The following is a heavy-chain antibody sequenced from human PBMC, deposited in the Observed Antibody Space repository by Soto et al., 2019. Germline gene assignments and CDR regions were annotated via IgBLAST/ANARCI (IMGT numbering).Heavy chain of an antibody. J-gene: IGHJ4*02. CDR1: GYSFTSYW. CDR2: IDPSDSYT. V-gene: IGHV5-10-1*01. Sequence: GESLKISCKGSGYSFTSYWISWVRQMPGKGLEWMGRIDPSDSYTNYSPSFQGHVTISADKSISTAYLQWSSLKASDTAMYYFARHCSSTSCLYYFDYWGQGTLVTVSS. CDR3: ARHCSSTSCLYYFDY. D-gene: IGHD2-2*01.